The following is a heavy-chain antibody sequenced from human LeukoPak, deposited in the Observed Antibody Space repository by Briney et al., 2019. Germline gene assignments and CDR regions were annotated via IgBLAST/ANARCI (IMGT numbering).Heavy chain of an antibody. J-gene: IGHJ6*02. CDR2: IIPIFGTA. CDR3: ARCSGGSCYLPYYYYGMDV. V-gene: IGHV1-69*13. D-gene: IGHD2-15*01. Sequence: SVKVSCKASGGTFSSYAISWVRQAPGQGLEWMGGIIPIFGTANYAQKLQGRVTITADESTSTAYMELSSLRSEDTAVYYCARCSGGSCYLPYYYYGMDVWGQGTTVTVSS. CDR1: GGTFSSYA.